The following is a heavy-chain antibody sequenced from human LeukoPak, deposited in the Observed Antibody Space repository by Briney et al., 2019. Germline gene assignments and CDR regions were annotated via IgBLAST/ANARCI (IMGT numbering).Heavy chain of an antibody. CDR2: IYYSGST. Sequence: KTSETLSLTCTVSGDSVSNDKYYWGWIRQPPGKGLEWIGSIYYSGSTNYNPSLKSRVTISVDTSKNQFSLKLSSVTAADTAVYYCARLVSSRNYYYYMDVWGKGTTVTVSS. J-gene: IGHJ6*03. D-gene: IGHD2-2*01. V-gene: IGHV4-39*07. CDR1: GDSVSNDKYY. CDR3: ARLVSSRNYYYYMDV.